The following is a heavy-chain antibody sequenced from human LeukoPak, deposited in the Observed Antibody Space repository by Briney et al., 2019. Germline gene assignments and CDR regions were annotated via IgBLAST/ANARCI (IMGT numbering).Heavy chain of an antibody. CDR3: IRDFRSADL. V-gene: IGHV3-74*01. Sequence: PGGSLRLSCVASGFTFSNYWMHWVRQPPGKGLVWVSRIYVDGRTTNYTDSVKGRFTISRDNAKNTVYLEMNSLSVEDTATYYCIRDFRSADLWGQGTLVTVTS. CDR2: IYVDGRTT. J-gene: IGHJ5*02. CDR1: GFTFSNYW.